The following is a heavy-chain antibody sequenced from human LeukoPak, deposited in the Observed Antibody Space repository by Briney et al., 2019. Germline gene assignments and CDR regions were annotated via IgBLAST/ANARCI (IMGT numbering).Heavy chain of an antibody. CDR2: ISSSSSYI. CDR1: GFTFSSYS. J-gene: IGHJ6*03. V-gene: IGHV3-21*01. CDR3: ARYGTGYSSSWDLIYYYYYMDV. Sequence: GGSLRLSCAASGFTFSSYSMNWVRQAPGKGLEWVSSISSSSSYIYYADSVKGRFTISRDNAKNSLYLQMNSLRAEDTAVYYCARYGTGYSSSWDLIYYYYYMDVWGKGTTVTVSS. D-gene: IGHD6-13*01.